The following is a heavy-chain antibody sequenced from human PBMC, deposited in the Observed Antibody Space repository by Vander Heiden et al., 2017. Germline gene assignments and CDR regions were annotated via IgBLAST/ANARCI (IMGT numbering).Heavy chain of an antibody. CDR3: KKAYDSYSSSPPDY. V-gene: IGHV3-9*01. CDR1: GFSFDDYA. CDR2: ISWNSGSI. J-gene: IGHJ4*02. Sequence: EVQLVASGGGMVRPSGSLSPSCAASGFSFDDYAMHWVRQAPGKGLEWVSGISWNSGSIGYADSVKGRFTISRDNDKNTLYLQTNSLRAEDTALYYCKKAYDSYSSSPPDYWGQGTLVTVSS. D-gene: IGHD6-13*01.